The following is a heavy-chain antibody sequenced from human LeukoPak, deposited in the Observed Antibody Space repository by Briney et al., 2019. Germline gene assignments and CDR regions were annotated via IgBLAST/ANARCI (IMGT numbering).Heavy chain of an antibody. J-gene: IGHJ4*02. CDR2: IYHTGKS. V-gene: IGHV4-38-2*02. CDR1: GYSISSGFY. D-gene: IGHD3-22*01. Sequence: SETLSLTCTVSGYSISSGFYWGWIRQPPGKGLEWMGSIYHTGKSSYNPSLKSRVTISVDTSENQFSLKLSSVTAADTAVYYCAKSHYDTSGYYLYYFDFWGQGTPVTVSS. CDR3: AKSHYDTSGYYLYYFDF.